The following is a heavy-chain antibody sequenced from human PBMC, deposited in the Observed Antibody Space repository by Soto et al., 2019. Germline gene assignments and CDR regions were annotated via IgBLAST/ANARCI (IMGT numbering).Heavy chain of an antibody. D-gene: IGHD1-26*01. CDR3: AKGGVGSTSNVFDI. CDR2: ISYDGSNK. CDR1: VFTFRIYC. Sequence: GGALILSCAASVFTFRIYCMHWVRQAPAKGLEWVAVISYDGSNKYYADSVKGRFTISRDNSKNTLYLQMNSLRAEDTAVYYCAKGGVGSTSNVFDIWGQGTMVTVSS. J-gene: IGHJ3*02. V-gene: IGHV3-30*18.